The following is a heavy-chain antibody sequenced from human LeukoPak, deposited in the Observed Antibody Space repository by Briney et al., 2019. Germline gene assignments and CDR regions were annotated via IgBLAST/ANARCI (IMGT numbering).Heavy chain of an antibody. CDR2: IIPIFGTA. CDR1: GGTFSSYA. Sequence: ASVKVSCKASGGTFSSYAISWVRQAPGQGLEWMGGIIPIFGTANYAQKFQGGVTITADESTSTAYMELSSLRSEDTAVYYCAGGYSSSWYLYYFDYWGQGTLATVSS. V-gene: IGHV1-69*01. CDR3: AGGYSSSWYLYYFDY. D-gene: IGHD6-13*01. J-gene: IGHJ4*02.